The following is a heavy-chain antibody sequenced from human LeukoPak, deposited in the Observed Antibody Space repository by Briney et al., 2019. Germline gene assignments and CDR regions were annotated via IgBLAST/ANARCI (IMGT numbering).Heavy chain of an antibody. J-gene: IGHJ6*03. D-gene: IGHD2-21*02. Sequence: PSETLSLTCSVSGASISSDYWSWIRQPPGKGLGWIGNIYSSETTKYNPSLRSRATIPGDTSKNQFSLKLSSVTAADTAVYYCARHFPYCGGDCPYYYMDVWGKGTTVTVSS. CDR2: IYSSETT. V-gene: IGHV4-4*09. CDR1: GASISSDY. CDR3: ARHFPYCGGDCPYYYMDV.